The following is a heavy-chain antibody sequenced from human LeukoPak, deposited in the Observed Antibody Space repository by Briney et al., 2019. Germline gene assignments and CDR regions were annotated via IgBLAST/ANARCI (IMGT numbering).Heavy chain of an antibody. CDR3: ARRFHDYGDYYFDY. J-gene: IGHJ4*02. CDR2: INPNSGGT. CDR1: GYTFTGYY. V-gene: IGHV1-2*02. Sequence: ASVKVSCKASGYTFTGYYMHWVRQAPGQGLEWMGWINPNSGGTNYAQKFQGRVTMTRDTSISTAYMELSRLRSDDTAVYYCARRFHDYGDYYFDYWGQGTLVTVSS. D-gene: IGHD4-17*01.